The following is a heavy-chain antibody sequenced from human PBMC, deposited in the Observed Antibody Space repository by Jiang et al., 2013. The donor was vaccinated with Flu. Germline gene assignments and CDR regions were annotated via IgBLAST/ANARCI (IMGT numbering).Heavy chain of an antibody. CDR1: GFSLSTSGMC. CDR3: ARIRTYYDSSGYGVHLYYFDY. V-gene: IGHV2-70*11. CDR2: IDWDDDK. Sequence: TQTLTLTCTFSGFSLSTSGMCVSWIRQPPGKALEWLARIDWDDDKYYSTSLKTRLTISKDTSKNQVVLTMTNMDPVDTATYYCARIRTYYDSSGYGVHLYYFDYWGQGTLVTVSS. D-gene: IGHD3-22*01. J-gene: IGHJ4*02.